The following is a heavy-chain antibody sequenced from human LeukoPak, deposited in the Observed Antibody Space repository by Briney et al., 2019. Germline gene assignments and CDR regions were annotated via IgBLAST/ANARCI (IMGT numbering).Heavy chain of an antibody. V-gene: IGHV3-74*01. J-gene: IGHJ4*02. CDR2: INSDGIST. Sequence: GGSLRLSCAASGFTFSSYWMHWVRQAPGKGLVWVSRINSDGISTRYADSVKGRFTISRDNAKNTLYLQMNSLRAEDTAVYYCARDANTYGSEYFDYWGQGTLVTVSS. CDR1: GFTFSSYW. D-gene: IGHD3-10*01. CDR3: ARDANTYGSEYFDY.